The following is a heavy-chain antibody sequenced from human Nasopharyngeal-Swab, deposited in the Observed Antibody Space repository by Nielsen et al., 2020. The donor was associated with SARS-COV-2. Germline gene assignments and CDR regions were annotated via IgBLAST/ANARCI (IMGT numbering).Heavy chain of an antibody. J-gene: IGHJ4*02. CDR1: GFTFSSYA. CDR3: AKRVGAAAGTLHFDY. CDR2: ISGSGGST. Sequence: GEFLKISCAASGFTFSSYAMSWVRQAPGKGLEWVSAISGSGGSTYYADSVKGRFTISRDNSKNTLYLQMNSLRAEDTAVYYCAKRVGAAAGTLHFDYWGQGTLVTVSS. D-gene: IGHD6-13*01. V-gene: IGHV3-23*01.